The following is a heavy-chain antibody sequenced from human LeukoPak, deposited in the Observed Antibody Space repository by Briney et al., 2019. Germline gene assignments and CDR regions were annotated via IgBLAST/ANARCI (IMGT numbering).Heavy chain of an antibody. J-gene: IGHJ6*03. CDR1: GGTFSSYA. CDR3: ARQGIAAAGTNYYYYYMDV. D-gene: IGHD6-13*01. Sequence: SVKVSCKASGGTFSSYAISWVRQAPGQGLEWMGRIIPILGTANYAQKFQGRVTITTDESTSTAYMELSSLRSEDTAVYYCARQGIAAAGTNYYYYYMDVWGKGTTVTVSS. CDR2: IIPILGTA. V-gene: IGHV1-69*11.